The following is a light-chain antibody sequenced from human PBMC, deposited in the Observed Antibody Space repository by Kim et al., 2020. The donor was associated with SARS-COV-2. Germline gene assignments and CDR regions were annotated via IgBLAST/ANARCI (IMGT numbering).Light chain of an antibody. Sequence: VSVGDRVIITCRASQSISIWLAWYQQKPGRAPSLLIYDASSLKSGVPSRFSGSGSGTEFNLTISSLQPDDFATYYCQQYNGFSPGFGPGTKVDIK. CDR3: QQYNGFSPG. V-gene: IGKV1-5*01. CDR1: QSISIW. CDR2: DAS. J-gene: IGKJ3*01.